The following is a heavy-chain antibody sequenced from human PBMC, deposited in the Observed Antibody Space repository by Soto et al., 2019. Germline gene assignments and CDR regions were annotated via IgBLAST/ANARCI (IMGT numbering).Heavy chain of an antibody. J-gene: IGHJ4*02. D-gene: IGHD3-3*01. CDR1: GGSISSGVYY. V-gene: IGHV4-31*03. CDR3: ARGLLEWPLVFDY. CDR2: IYYSGNT. Sequence: PSETLSLTCTVSGGSISSGVYYWNWIRQHPGKGLERIGYIYYSGNTYYNPSLKSRVTVSVDTSKNQFSLKLGSVTAADTAVYYCARGLLEWPLVFDYWGQGTLVTVSS.